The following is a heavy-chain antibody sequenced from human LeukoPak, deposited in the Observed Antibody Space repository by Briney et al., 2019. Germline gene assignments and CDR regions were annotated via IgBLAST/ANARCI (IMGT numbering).Heavy chain of an antibody. D-gene: IGHD2-15*01. CDR2: IYHSGST. CDR1: GYSISSGYY. J-gene: IGHJ3*02. V-gene: IGHV4-38-2*02. CDR3: ARDNWRTTHDAFDI. Sequence: SETLSLTCTVSGYSISSGYYWGWIRQPPGKGLEWIGSIYHSGSTYYNPSLKSRVTISVDTSKNQFSLKLSSVTAADTAVYYCARDNWRTTHDAFDIWGQGTMVTVSS.